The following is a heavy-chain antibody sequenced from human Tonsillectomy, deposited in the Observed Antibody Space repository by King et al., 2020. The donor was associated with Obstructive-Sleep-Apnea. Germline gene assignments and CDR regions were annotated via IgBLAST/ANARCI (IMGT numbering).Heavy chain of an antibody. CDR3: ARESTITDYYYGMDV. J-gene: IGHJ6*02. D-gene: IGHD1-14*01. V-gene: IGHV3-30*04. Sequence: VQLVESGGGVVQPGRSLRLSCAASGFTLSNNAMHWGRQAPGKGLGWVAVISYDGSDKYYADSVKGRFPISRDISKNTLKLQMHSLRAEDTAVYYCARESTITDYYYGMDVWGQGTTVTVSS. CDR1: GFTLSNNA. CDR2: ISYDGSDK.